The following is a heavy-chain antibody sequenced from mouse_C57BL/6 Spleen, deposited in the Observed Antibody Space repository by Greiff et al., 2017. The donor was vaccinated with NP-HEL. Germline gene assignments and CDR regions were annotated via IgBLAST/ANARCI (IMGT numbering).Heavy chain of an antibody. CDR3: ARDLYYYGSQAWFAY. Sequence: DVMLVESGPGMVKPSQSLSLTCTVTGYSITSGYDWHWIRHFPGNKLEWMGYISYSGSTNYNPSLKSRISITHDTSKNHFFLKLNSVTTEDTATYYCARDLYYYGSQAWFAYWGQGTLVTVSA. J-gene: IGHJ3*01. CDR1: GYSITSGYD. D-gene: IGHD1-1*01. CDR2: ISYSGST. V-gene: IGHV3-1*01.